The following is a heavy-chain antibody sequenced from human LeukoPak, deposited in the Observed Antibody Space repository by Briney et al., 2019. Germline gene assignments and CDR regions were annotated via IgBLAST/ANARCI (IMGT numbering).Heavy chain of an antibody. D-gene: IGHD1-26*01. CDR2: IWYDGSNK. J-gene: IGHJ4*02. CDR3: ARDGGNYGIGD. Sequence: PGGSLRLSCAASGFTFSSYGMHWVRQAPGKGLEWVAVIWYDGSNKYYADSVRGRFTISRDNSKNTLYLQMNSLRAEDTAVYYCARDGGNYGIGDWGQGTLVTVSS. V-gene: IGHV3-33*01. CDR1: GFTFSSYG.